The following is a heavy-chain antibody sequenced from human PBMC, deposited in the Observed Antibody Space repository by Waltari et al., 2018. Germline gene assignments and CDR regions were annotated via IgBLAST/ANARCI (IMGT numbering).Heavy chain of an antibody. D-gene: IGHD6-19*01. V-gene: IGHV4-34*02. J-gene: IGHJ4*02. CDR2: INHSGST. CDR3: AIAYSSGWYGV. CDR1: GGSFSGYY. Sequence: QVQLQQWGAGLLKPSETLSLTCAVYGGSFSGYYWSWIRQPPDKGLEWIGEINHSGSTNYNPSLKSRITILVDTSNNQFSLKLSSVTAADTAVYYCAIAYSSGWYGVWGQGTLATVSS.